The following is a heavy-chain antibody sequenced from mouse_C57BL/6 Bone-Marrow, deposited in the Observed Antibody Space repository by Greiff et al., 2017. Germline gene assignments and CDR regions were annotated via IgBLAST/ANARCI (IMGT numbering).Heavy chain of an antibody. J-gene: IGHJ4*01. V-gene: IGHV10-1*01. CDR3: VPGTGAMDY. CDR2: IRSKSNNYAT. D-gene: IGHD4-1*01. Sequence: EVKLLESGGGLVQPKGSLKLSCAASGFSFNTYAMNWVRQAPGKGLEWVARIRSKSNNYATYYADSVKDRFTISRDDSESMLYLQMNNVKTEDTAMYYCVPGTGAMDYWGQGTSVTVSS. CDR1: GFSFNTYA.